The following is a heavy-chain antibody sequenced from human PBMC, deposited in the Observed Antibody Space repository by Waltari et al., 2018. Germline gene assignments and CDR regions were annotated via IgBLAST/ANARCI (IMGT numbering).Heavy chain of an antibody. CDR1: GYTFSDYY. J-gene: IGHJ6*03. CDR2: IDPQDGET. D-gene: IGHD1-7*01. Sequence: EVPLVQSGAEVKKPGATVKISCQASGYTFSDYYMHWVQQAPGKGLEWMGRIDPQDGETIYAENFQGRATITADTSMDIVYMQLSSLRSEDTAVYYCARDPHPHWNYGVDYYYIDVWGKGTAVTVSS. V-gene: IGHV1-69-2*01. CDR3: ARDPHPHWNYGVDYYYIDV.